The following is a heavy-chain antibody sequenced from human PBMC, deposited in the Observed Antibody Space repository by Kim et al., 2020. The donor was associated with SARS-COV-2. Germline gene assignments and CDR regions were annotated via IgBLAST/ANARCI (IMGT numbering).Heavy chain of an antibody. D-gene: IGHD3-10*01. CDR1: GFTFSSYA. CDR3: AKAWGLLWFGEFMSQSSYYYYGMDV. CDR2: ISGSGGST. V-gene: IGHV3-23*01. J-gene: IGHJ6*02. Sequence: GGSLRLSCAASGFTFSSYAMSWVRQAPGKGLEWVSAISGSGGSTYYADSVKGRFTISRDNSKNTLYLQMNSLRAEDTAVYYCAKAWGLLWFGEFMSQSSYYYYGMDVWGQGTTVTVSS.